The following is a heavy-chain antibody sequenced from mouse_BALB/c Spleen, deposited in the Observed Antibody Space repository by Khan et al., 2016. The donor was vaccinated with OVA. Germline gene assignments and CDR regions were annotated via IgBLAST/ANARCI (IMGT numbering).Heavy chain of an antibody. D-gene: IGHD1-1*01. CDR1: GYTFINYW. J-gene: IGHJ2*01. Sequence: VQLQESGAELAKPGASVKMSCKASGYTFINYWVLWVKQRPGQGLEWIGYINPSTGYTEYNQNFKDKATLTADKSSSTAYMQLSSLTSEDSAVYYCARRGLRLDFAYWGQGTTLTVSS. V-gene: IGHV1-7*01. CDR3: ARRGLRLDFAY. CDR2: INPSTGYT.